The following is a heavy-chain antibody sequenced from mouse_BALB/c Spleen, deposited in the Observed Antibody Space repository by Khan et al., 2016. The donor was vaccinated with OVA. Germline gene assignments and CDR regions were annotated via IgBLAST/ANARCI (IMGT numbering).Heavy chain of an antibody. CDR2: IDPENGNT. CDR1: GFNIKDTY. V-gene: IGHV14-3*02. Sequence: VQLQQSGAELVKPGASVKLSCTASGFNIKDTYMHWVKQRPEQGLEWIGRIDPENGNTEYDPKFQAKATITADTSSNTAYLQLSSLTSEDTAVYYCARWTRGSWGQGTTLTVSS. J-gene: IGHJ2*01. CDR3: ARWTRGS. D-gene: IGHD3-2*02.